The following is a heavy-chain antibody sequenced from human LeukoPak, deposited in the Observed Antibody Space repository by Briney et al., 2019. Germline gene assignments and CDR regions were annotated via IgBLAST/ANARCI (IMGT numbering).Heavy chain of an antibody. D-gene: IGHD3-22*01. CDR3: ARDKVYYYDSSGYSYYWYFDL. CDR2: IFYSGIT. V-gene: IGHV4-39*01. Sequence: SETLSLTCTVSGGSISTDTNYWAWIRQPPGKGLEWIGSIFYSGITYYNRSLKSPVTISVDTSQNQFSLKLSSVTAADTAVYYCARDKVYYYDSSGYSYYWYFDLWGRGTLVTVSS. CDR1: GGSISTDTNY. J-gene: IGHJ2*01.